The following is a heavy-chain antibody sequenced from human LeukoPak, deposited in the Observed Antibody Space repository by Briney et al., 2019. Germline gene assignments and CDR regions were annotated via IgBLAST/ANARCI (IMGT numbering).Heavy chain of an antibody. CDR1: GFTSSSYW. CDR3: ARGYSSFDY. J-gene: IGHJ4*02. V-gene: IGHV3-7*04. D-gene: IGHD5-18*01. CDR2: IKQDGSEK. Sequence: GGSLRLSCAASGFTSSSYWMSWVRQAPGKGLEWVANIKQDGSEKYYVDSVKGRFTISRDNAKNSLYLQMNSLRAEDTAVYYCARGYSSFDYWGQGTLVTVSS.